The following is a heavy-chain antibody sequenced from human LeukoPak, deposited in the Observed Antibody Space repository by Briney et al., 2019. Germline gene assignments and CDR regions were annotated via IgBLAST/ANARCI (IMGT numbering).Heavy chain of an antibody. J-gene: IGHJ4*02. CDR1: GYTFTSHD. CDR2: MNPNSGNT. V-gene: IGHV1-8*01. D-gene: IGHD6-13*01. Sequence: ASVKVSCKASGYTFTSHDINWVRQATGQGLEWMGWMNPNSGNTGYAQKFQDRVTMTRNTSISTAYMELSSLESEDTAVYYCARALKRGSAGTLIDYWGQGTLVTVYS. CDR3: ARALKRGSAGTLIDY.